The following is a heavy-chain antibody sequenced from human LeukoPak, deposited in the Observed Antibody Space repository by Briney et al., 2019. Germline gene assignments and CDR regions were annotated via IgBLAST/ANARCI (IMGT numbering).Heavy chain of an antibody. CDR3: ARAGSGRSPDWFDP. J-gene: IGHJ5*02. D-gene: IGHD1-26*01. V-gene: IGHV3-48*03. Sequence: GGSLRLSCAASGFTFSSYEMNWVRQAPGKGLEWVSYISSSGSTIYYADSVKGRFTISRDNAKNSLYLQMNSLRAEDTAVYYCARAGSGRSPDWFDPWGQGTLVTVSS. CDR1: GFTFSSYE. CDR2: ISSSGSTI.